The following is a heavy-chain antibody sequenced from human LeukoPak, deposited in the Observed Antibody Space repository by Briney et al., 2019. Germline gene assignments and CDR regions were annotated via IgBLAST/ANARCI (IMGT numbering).Heavy chain of an antibody. D-gene: IGHD2-2*01. CDR2: ISSSSSYI. J-gene: IGHJ4*02. Sequence: PGGSLRLSCAASGFTVSSNYMNWVRQAPGKGLEWVSSISSSSSYIYYADSVKGRFTISRDNAKNSLYLQMNSLRAEDTAVYYCARDRHRYCSSTSCYAGYWGQGTLVTVSS. V-gene: IGHV3-21*01. CDR1: GFTVSSNY. CDR3: ARDRHRYCSSTSCYAGY.